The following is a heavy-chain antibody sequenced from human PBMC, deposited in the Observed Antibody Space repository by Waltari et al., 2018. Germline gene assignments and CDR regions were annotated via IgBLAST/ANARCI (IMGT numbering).Heavy chain of an antibody. CDR2: TYYSGKT. Sequence: QLQLQESGPGLVKPSETLSLICTVSGGSLSRCTYYWGWIRQPPGKGLEWIGSTYYSGKTYYNPSLKSRVTISADTSKNQFSLKLSSVTAADAAVYFCARHMTSNPYYYYMDVWGKGTAVPVS. D-gene: IGHD3-16*01. V-gene: IGHV4-39*01. CDR3: ARHMTSNPYYYYMDV. J-gene: IGHJ6*03. CDR1: GGSLSRCTYY.